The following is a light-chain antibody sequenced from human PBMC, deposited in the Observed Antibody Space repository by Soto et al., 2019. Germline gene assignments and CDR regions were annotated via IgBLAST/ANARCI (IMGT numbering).Light chain of an antibody. CDR3: QQYGSSPWT. J-gene: IGKJ1*01. Sequence: EIALTQSPGTLSLSPGERATLSCRASQSVSSNYLAWYRQKPGQAPSLLIYGASSRATGIPDRFSGSGSGTDFTLTISRLEPEDFAVYYCQQYGSSPWTFGQGTKVEIK. CDR2: GAS. CDR1: QSVSSNY. V-gene: IGKV3-20*01.